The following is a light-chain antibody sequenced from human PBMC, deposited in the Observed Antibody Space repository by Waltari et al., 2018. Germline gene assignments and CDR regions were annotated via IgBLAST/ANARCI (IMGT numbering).Light chain of an antibody. CDR1: QYVSGIY. V-gene: IGKV3-20*01. Sequence: ETVLTQSPGTLSLSPGARATLSCRARQYVSGIYLAWYQQRPGQAPRLLIYSASRRPPGIPDRFSGSGSGTDFTLTISRLEPEDFAVYYCQQYGSSFTFGPGTKVDVK. J-gene: IGKJ3*01. CDR3: QQYGSSFT. CDR2: SAS.